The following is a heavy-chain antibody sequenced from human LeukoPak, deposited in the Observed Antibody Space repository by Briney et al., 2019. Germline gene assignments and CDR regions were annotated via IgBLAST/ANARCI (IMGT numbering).Heavy chain of an antibody. V-gene: IGHV5-51*01. Sequence: GESLKISCKSSGDIFTSYWIGWVRQMPGKGLEWMGIIYPGDSNIKYSPSFQGQVTISADESINTVYLQWSSLKASDTAMYYRARERWGSGDYWGPGTLLTGSP. CDR3: ARERWGSGDY. CDR1: GDIFTSYW. D-gene: IGHD2-21*01. CDR2: IYPGDSNI. J-gene: IGHJ4*02.